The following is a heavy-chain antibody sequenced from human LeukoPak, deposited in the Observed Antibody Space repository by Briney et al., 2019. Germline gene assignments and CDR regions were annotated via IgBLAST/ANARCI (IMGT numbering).Heavy chain of an antibody. J-gene: IGHJ3*02. Sequence: PGGSLRLSCAASGFTFSSYSMNWVRQAPGKGLQWVSSISSSSSYVYYADSVKGRFTISRDNAKNSLYLQMNSLRAEDTAVYYCARADPDAFDIWGQGTMVTVSS. CDR2: ISSSSSYV. V-gene: IGHV3-21*01. CDR3: ARADPDAFDI. CDR1: GFTFSSYS.